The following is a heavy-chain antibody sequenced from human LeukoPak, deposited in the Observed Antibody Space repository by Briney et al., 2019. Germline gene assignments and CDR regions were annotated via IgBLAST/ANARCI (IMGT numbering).Heavy chain of an antibody. J-gene: IGHJ3*02. CDR1: GFTFSSYG. Sequence: GGSLRLSCAASGFTFSSYGMHWVRQAPGKGLEWVAFIRYDGSNKYYADSVKGRFTISRDNSKNTLYLQMSSLRSEDAAVYYCARAYFGSGTYYSEDAFDIWGQGTLVTVSS. CDR2: IRYDGSNK. CDR3: ARAYFGSGTYYSEDAFDI. V-gene: IGHV3-30*02. D-gene: IGHD3-10*01.